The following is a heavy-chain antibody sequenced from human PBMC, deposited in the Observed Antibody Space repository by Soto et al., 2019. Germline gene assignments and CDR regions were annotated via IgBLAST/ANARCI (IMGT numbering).Heavy chain of an antibody. D-gene: IGHD5-12*01. V-gene: IGHV4-39*01. CDR2: IFYTGTT. J-gene: IGHJ4*02. CDR3: ARVFARGRDGYNRFDS. Sequence: PSETLSLTCSVSSAPTNISSYHWGWIRQPPGKGLEWIGNIFYTGTTFYSPSLNSRVSISIDTSKIEFSLRLTSVTAADTAVYYCARVFARGRDGYNRFDSWGPGILVTVSS. CDR1: SAPTNISSYH.